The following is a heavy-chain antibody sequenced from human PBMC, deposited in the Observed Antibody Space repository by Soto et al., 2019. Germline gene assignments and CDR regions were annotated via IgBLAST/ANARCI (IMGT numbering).Heavy chain of an antibody. D-gene: IGHD5-18*01. CDR1: GCTSSSYC. CDR2: IYYSGST. CDR3: ASGDAGYNGSRRPYYVMDV. V-gene: IGHV4-59*01. Sequence: LGILRLPCTVFGCTSSSYCWSWIRQKTGKGLEWVGYIYYSGSTSYSPSLKSRTIISLDTSTNQFSLKLSSATAADTAVYYCASGDAGYNGSRRPYYVMDVWGPGTSVTVSS. J-gene: IGHJ6*02.